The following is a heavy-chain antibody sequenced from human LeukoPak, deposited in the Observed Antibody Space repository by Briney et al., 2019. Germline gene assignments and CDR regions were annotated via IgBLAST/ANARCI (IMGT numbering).Heavy chain of an antibody. J-gene: IGHJ4*02. CDR3: ARGGRIAAAVHYY. Sequence: GGSLRLSCAASGFTFSSYSMNWVRQAPGKGLEWVSYISSSSSTIYYADSVKGRFTISRDNAKNSLYLQMNSLRAEDTAVYYCARGGRIAAAVHYYWGQGTLVTVSS. V-gene: IGHV3-48*04. CDR2: ISSSSSTI. D-gene: IGHD6-13*01. CDR1: GFTFSSYS.